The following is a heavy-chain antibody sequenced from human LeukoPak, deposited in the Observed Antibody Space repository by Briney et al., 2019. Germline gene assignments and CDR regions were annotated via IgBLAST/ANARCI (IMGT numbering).Heavy chain of an antibody. V-gene: IGHV1-69*17. Sequence: ASVKVSCKASGGTFSSYAISWVRQAPGQGLEWMGRIIPIFGIANYAQKFQGRVTITADKSTSTAYMELSSLRSEYTAVYYCASVAHQNYYYYGMDVWGQGTTVTVSS. D-gene: IGHD6-19*01. CDR1: GGTFSSYA. CDR3: ASVAHQNYYYYGMDV. J-gene: IGHJ6*02. CDR2: IIPIFGIA.